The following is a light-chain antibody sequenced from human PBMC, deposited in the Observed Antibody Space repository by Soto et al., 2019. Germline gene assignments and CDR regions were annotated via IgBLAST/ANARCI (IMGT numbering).Light chain of an antibody. CDR2: DAT. V-gene: IGKV1-5*01. J-gene: IGKJ5*01. CDR1: QSISRW. Sequence: DIQMTQSPSTLSASVGDRVTITFRASQSISRWLAWYQQEPGKAPKLLIHDATSLESGVPSRFSGSGSGTDFTLTISRLEPEDFAVYYCQQYGLSQTFGQGTRLEIK. CDR3: QQYGLSQT.